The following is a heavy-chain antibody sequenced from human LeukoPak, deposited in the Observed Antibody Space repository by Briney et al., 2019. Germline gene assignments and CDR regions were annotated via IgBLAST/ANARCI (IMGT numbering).Heavy chain of an antibody. CDR3: ARRRGYYYDSSGYSLYFDY. J-gene: IGHJ4*02. Sequence: SETLSLTCTVSGGSISSSSYYWGWLRQPPGKGLEWIGSIYYSGSTYYNPSLKSRVTISVDTSKNQFSLKLSSVTAADTAVYYCARRRGYYYDSSGYSLYFDYWGQGTLVTVSS. CDR2: IYYSGST. CDR1: GGSISSSSYY. V-gene: IGHV4-39*01. D-gene: IGHD3-22*01.